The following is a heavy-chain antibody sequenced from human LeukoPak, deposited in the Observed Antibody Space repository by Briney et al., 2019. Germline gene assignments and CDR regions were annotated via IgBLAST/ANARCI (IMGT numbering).Heavy chain of an antibody. J-gene: IGHJ4*02. CDR1: GFTFSSYG. CDR3: AKDGDSSGWLFDY. D-gene: IGHD6-19*01. Sequence: GGSLRLSCAASGFTFSSYGMHWVRQAPGKGLEWVAVIWYDGSNKYYADSVKGRFTISRDNSKNTLYLQMNSLRAEDTAVYYCAKDGDSSGWLFDYWGQGTLVTVSS. V-gene: IGHV3-33*06. CDR2: IWYDGSNK.